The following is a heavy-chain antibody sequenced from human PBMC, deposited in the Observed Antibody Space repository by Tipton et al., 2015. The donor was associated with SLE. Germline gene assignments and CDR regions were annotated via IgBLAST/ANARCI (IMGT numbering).Heavy chain of an antibody. V-gene: IGHV4-39*01. Sequence: TLSLTCIVSGGSISSSPYYWGWIRQPPGKGLEWIGSIYYTGNTYYSTSLKSRVTIAVDTSKNQFSLNLSSVTAADTAVYYCARHAWGSNWYFDLWGRGTLVTVSS. D-gene: IGHD7-27*01. CDR1: GGSISSSPYY. J-gene: IGHJ2*01. CDR3: ARHAWGSNWYFDL. CDR2: IYYTGNT.